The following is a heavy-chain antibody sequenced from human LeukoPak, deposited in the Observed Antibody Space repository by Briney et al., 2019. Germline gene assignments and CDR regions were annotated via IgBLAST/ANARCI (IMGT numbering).Heavy chain of an antibody. CDR1: GGSISSYY. CDR2: MYYSGST. Sequence: SETLSLTCTVSGGSISSYYLSWIRQPPGKGLEWIGYMYYSGSTKYNPSLESRVTISVDMSKNQFSLKLSSVTAADTAVYYCARSSGWNDAYDIWGQGTMVTVSS. D-gene: IGHD6-19*01. V-gene: IGHV4-59*01. CDR3: ARSSGWNDAYDI. J-gene: IGHJ3*02.